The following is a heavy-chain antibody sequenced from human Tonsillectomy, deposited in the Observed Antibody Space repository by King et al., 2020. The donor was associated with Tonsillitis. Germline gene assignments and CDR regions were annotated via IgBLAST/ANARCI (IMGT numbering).Heavy chain of an antibody. Sequence: VQLVESGGGLVQPGGSLRLSCAASGFTFSSYTMNWVRQAPGKGLEWVSYISSRSSTIYYADSVKGRFTISRDNAKNSLDLQMNSLRAEDTAVYYCAKDSSGYYKFDYWGQGTLVTVSS. D-gene: IGHD3-22*01. CDR2: ISSRSSTI. J-gene: IGHJ4*02. CDR1: GFTFSSYT. V-gene: IGHV3-48*01. CDR3: AKDSSGYYKFDY.